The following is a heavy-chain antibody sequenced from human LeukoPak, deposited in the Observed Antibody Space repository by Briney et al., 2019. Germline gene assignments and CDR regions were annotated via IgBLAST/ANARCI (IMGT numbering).Heavy chain of an antibody. CDR1: GFTFSSFA. V-gene: IGHV3-30-3*01. CDR3: ARGTGTRVAPYYFDH. J-gene: IGHJ4*02. Sequence: GGSLRLSCAGSGFTFSSFAMHWVRQAPGKGLEWVAVISYDGSHKYYADSVKGRFTISRDNSKNTLYVQMNSLGTEDAAMYYCARGTGTRVAPYYFDHWGQGTLVTVSS. D-gene: IGHD1-1*01. CDR2: ISYDGSHK.